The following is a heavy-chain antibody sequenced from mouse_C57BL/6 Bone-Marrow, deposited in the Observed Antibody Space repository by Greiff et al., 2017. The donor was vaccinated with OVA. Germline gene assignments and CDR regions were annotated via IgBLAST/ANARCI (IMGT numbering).Heavy chain of an antibody. CDR3: AREGWLLPYFDY. CDR2: ILPGRGST. V-gene: IGHV1-9*01. CDR1: GYTFTGYW. Sequence: QVQLQQSGAELMKPGASVKLSCKATGYTFTGYWIEWVKQRPGHGLEWIGEILPGRGSTNYNEKFKGKAPFTADTSSNTAYMQLSSLTTEDSAIKYCAREGWLLPYFDYRGQGTTLTVSS. J-gene: IGHJ2*01. D-gene: IGHD2-3*01.